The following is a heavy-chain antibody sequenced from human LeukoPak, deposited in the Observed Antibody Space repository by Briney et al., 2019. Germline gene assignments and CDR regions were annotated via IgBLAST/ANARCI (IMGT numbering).Heavy chain of an antibody. Sequence: PGGSLRLSCAASGFTVRNYAMAWVRQAPGKGLEWVSAIGGDGDSTNYADPVRGRFTLSRDSSKNIPYLQMNSLRVQDTAVYYCAHPTGNGSFCFPYWGQGTLVTVSS. J-gene: IGHJ4*02. D-gene: IGHD1-14*01. CDR3: AHPTGNGSFCFPY. CDR1: GFTVRNYA. V-gene: IGHV3-23*01. CDR2: IGGDGDST.